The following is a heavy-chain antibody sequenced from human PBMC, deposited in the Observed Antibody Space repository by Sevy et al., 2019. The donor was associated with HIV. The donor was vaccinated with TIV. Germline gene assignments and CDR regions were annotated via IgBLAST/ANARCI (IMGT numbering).Heavy chain of an antibody. CDR3: AKFSSGSAWPYFDH. V-gene: IGHV3-11*01. CDR1: VFFFSDFY. Sequence: GGSLRLSCVASVFFFSDFYMTWIRQAPGKGLEWVSFISRGGTTIEYADSVKGRFTISRDDAENSLYLEMTGLRVEDTAVYYCAKFSSGSAWPYFDHWGQGTLVTVSS. CDR2: ISRGGTTI. D-gene: IGHD6-19*01. J-gene: IGHJ4*02.